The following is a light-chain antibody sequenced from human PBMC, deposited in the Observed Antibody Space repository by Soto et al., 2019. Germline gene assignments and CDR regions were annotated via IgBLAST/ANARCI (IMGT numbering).Light chain of an antibody. CDR2: KAS. Sequence: DIQMTQSPSTLSASVGDRVTITCRASQSISSWLAWYQQKPGKARKLLIYKASSLESGVPSRFSGSGSGTEFTLTISSLQPDDFATYYCQQYNSYPTFVGGTKVEIK. CDR3: QQYNSYPT. J-gene: IGKJ4*01. V-gene: IGKV1-5*03. CDR1: QSISSW.